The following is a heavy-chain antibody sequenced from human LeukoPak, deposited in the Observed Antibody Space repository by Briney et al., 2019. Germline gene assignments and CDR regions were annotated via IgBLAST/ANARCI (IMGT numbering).Heavy chain of an antibody. Sequence: ASVKVSCKASGYTFTSYYMHWVRQAPGQGLEWMGIINPNSGGTNYAQKFQGRVTMTRDTSISTAYMELSRLRSDDTAVYYCARGGIMITFGGVTGYYYYYMDVWGKGTTVTVSS. CDR2: INPNSGGT. D-gene: IGHD3-16*01. CDR1: GYTFTSYY. V-gene: IGHV1-2*02. J-gene: IGHJ6*03. CDR3: ARGGIMITFGGVTGYYYYYMDV.